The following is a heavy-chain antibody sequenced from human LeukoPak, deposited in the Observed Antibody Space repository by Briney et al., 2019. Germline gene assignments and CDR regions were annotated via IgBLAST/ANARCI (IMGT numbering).Heavy chain of an antibody. Sequence: GGSPRLSCAASGFTFSDYYMSWIRQAPGKGLEWVSYISSSGSTIYSADSVKGRFTISRDNAKNSLYLQMNSLRAEDTAIYYCGTLGGTTSWLNFWGQGTLVTVSS. CDR3: GTLGGTTSWLNF. J-gene: IGHJ4*02. CDR2: ISSSGSTI. V-gene: IGHV3-11*01. D-gene: IGHD2-2*01. CDR1: GFTFSDYY.